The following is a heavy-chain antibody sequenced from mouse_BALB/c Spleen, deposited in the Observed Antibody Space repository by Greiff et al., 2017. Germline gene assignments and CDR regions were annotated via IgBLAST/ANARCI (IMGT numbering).Heavy chain of an antibody. Sequence: VQGVESGPGLVAPSQSLSITCTVSGFSLTSYGVHWVRQPPGKGLEWLGVIWAGGSTNYNSALMSRLSISKDNSKSQVFLKMNSLQTDDTAMYYCAREAPPPGAWFAYWGQGTLVTVSA. V-gene: IGHV2-9*02. J-gene: IGHJ3*01. CDR1: GFSLTSYG. CDR3: AREAPPPGAWFAY. CDR2: IWAGGST.